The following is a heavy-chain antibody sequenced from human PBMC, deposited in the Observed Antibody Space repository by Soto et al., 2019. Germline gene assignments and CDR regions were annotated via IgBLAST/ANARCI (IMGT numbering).Heavy chain of an antibody. CDR3: ARWRNNKLVDP. Sequence: QAQLVESGGGVVQPGESLRLSCAASGFTFSSHGMHWVRQAPGKGLEWVAVIWYDGSNKLYAESVKGRFTISRDNSKDMLYLEMNSLRVEDTAVYYCARWRNNKLVDPWGQGTLVTVSS. J-gene: IGHJ5*02. D-gene: IGHD1-1*01. CDR1: GFTFSSHG. CDR2: IWYDGSNK. V-gene: IGHV3-33*01.